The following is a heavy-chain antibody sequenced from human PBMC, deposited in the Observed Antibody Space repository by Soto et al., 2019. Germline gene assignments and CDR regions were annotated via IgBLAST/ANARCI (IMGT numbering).Heavy chain of an antibody. D-gene: IGHD3-10*01. V-gene: IGHV1-69*02. J-gene: IGHJ4*02. CDR3: ASSYGSGYRAFDY. Sequence: QVQLVQSGAEVKRPGSSVKVSCKASGDTFNFYSINWVRQAPGVGLEWVGRVNPILSMSTYAQRFQGRVTMTADKSTSTAYMELRSLRSEDTAIYYCASSYGSGYRAFDYWGQGALGTVSS. CDR1: GDTFNFYS. CDR2: VNPILSMS.